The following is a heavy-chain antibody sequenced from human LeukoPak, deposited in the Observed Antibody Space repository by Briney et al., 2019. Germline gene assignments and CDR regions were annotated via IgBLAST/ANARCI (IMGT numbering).Heavy chain of an antibody. D-gene: IGHD3-16*02. CDR3: ARDVRLSRFILDY. CDR2: IIPMLGKP. Sequence: SVKVSCKASGGTFTTHAINWVRQAPGQGFEWVGRIIPMLGKPNYGQKSQGRVTITADKFTSTVYMELGSLRSEDTAVYYCARDVRLSRFILDYWGQGTLVTVSS. J-gene: IGHJ4*02. CDR1: GGTFTTHA. V-gene: IGHV1-69*04.